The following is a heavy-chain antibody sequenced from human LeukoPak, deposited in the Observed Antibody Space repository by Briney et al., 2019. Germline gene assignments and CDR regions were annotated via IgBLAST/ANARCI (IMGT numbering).Heavy chain of an antibody. V-gene: IGHV1-69*05. D-gene: IGHD2-15*01. J-gene: IGHJ4*02. CDR3: ASYYCSGGSCYQPFDY. CDR2: IIPIFGTA. Sequence: SVKVSCKASGGTFSSYAISWVRQAPRQGLEWMGGIIPIFGTANYDQKFQGRVTITTDESTSTAYMELTSLRSEDTAVYYCASYYCSGGSCYQPFDYWGQGTLVTVSS. CDR1: GGTFSSYA.